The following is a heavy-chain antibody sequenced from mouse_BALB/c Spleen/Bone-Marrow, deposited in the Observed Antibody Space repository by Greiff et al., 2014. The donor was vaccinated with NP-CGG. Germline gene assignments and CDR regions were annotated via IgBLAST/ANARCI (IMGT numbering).Heavy chain of an antibody. V-gene: IGHV1-69*01. Sequence: VQLQQSGAELVMPGASVKMSCKASGYTFTNYWMHWVKQRPGQGLEWIGAIDTSDSYTSYNQKFKGKATLTVDESSSTAYMRLSSLTSEDSAVYYCAREGYGNSYAMDYWGQGTSVTVSS. D-gene: IGHD2-1*01. CDR2: IDTSDSYT. CDR3: AREGYGNSYAMDY. CDR1: GYTFTNYW. J-gene: IGHJ4*01.